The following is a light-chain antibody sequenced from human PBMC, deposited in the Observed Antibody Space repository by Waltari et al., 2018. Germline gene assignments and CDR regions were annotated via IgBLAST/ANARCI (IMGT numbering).Light chain of an antibody. CDR3: QQYNSYSLLT. V-gene: IGKV1-5*03. CDR2: KAS. J-gene: IGKJ4*01. CDR1: QSISNW. Sequence: DIQMTQSPSTLSASVGDRFTITCRARQSISNWLAWYQQKPGKAPKLLIYKASTLESGVPSMFSGSGSGTAFTLTISSLQPDDFATYYCQQYNSYSLLTFGGGTKVDQT.